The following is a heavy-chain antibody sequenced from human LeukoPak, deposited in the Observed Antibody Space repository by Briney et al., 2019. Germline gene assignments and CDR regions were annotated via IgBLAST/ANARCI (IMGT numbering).Heavy chain of an antibody. J-gene: IGHJ4*02. CDR1: GYTFSGYY. CDR2: INPNSGGT. Sequence: ASVKVSCKASGYTFSGYYMHWVRQAPGQGLEWMGRINPNSGGTNYAQKFQGRVTMTRDTSISTAYMELSRLRSDDTAVYYCARANCSGGSCYSVGDYWGQGTLVTVSS. V-gene: IGHV1-2*06. D-gene: IGHD2-15*01. CDR3: ARANCSGGSCYSVGDY.